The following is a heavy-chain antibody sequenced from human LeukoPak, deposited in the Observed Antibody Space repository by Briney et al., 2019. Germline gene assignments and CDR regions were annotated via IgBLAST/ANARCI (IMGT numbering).Heavy chain of an antibody. CDR1: GFTFSNHG. Sequence: GGSLRLSCAASGFTFSNHGMNWVRQAPGKGLEWVSGISPSGDITYYADSVKGRFTISRDNSKNTLYLQMNSLRAEDTAVYYCAKRSAESSGYFDYWGQGTLVTVSS. V-gene: IGHV3-23*01. D-gene: IGHD6-19*01. CDR3: AKRSAESSGYFDY. CDR2: ISPSGDIT. J-gene: IGHJ4*02.